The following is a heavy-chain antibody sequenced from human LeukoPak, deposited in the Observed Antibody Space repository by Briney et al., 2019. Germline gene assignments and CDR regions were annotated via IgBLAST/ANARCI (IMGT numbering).Heavy chain of an antibody. CDR3: ARVEMARFDY. V-gene: IGHV3-21*01. CDR1: GFTFSSYS. J-gene: IGHJ4*02. D-gene: IGHD5-24*01. CDR2: ISSSSSYI. Sequence: GGSLRLSCAASGFTFSSYSMNWVRQAPGKGLEWVSSISSSSSYIYYTDSVKGRFTISRDNAKNSLYLQMNSLRAEDTAVYYCARVEMARFDYWGQGTLVTVSS.